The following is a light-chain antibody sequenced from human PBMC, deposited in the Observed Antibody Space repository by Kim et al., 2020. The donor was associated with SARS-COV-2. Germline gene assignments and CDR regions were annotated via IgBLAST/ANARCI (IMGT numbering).Light chain of an antibody. CDR1: QDISSY. J-gene: IGKJ2*01. CDR2: DAS. CDR3: QQYDNLPGYT. Sequence: DIRMTQSPSSLSASVGDRVTITCQASQDISSYLNWYQQKPGKAPKLLIFDASNLKTGVPSRFSGSASGTHFTFTISSLQPDDIATYYCQQYDNLPGYTFGQGTKLEI. V-gene: IGKV1-33*01.